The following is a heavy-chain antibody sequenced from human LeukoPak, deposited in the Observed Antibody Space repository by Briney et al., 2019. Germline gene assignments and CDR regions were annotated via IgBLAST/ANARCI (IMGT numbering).Heavy chain of an antibody. CDR2: ISGSGGST. CDR1: GFTFNNFA. V-gene: IGHV3-23*01. D-gene: IGHD1-26*01. J-gene: IGHJ4*02. Sequence: GSLRLSCAASGFTFNNFAMSWVRQAPGKGLEWVSAISGSGGSTYYADSVKGRFTISRDNSKNTLYLQMNSLRAEDTAVYYCASNSGSSQHYYFDYWGQGTLVTVSS. CDR3: ASNSGSSQHYYFDY.